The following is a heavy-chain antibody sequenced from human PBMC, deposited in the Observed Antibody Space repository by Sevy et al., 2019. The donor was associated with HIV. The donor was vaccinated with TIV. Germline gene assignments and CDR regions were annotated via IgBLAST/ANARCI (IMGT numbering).Heavy chain of an antibody. V-gene: IGHV3-23*01. CDR1: GFTFSSYA. D-gene: IGHD3-10*01. Sequence: GGSLRLSCAASGFTFSSYAMNWVRQAPGKGLEWVSAISGSGGSTYYADSVKGRFTISRDNSKNTLYLQMNSLRAEDTAVYYCAKSSYYGSGSYFYFDYWGQGTLVTVSS. CDR3: AKSSYYGSGSYFYFDY. CDR2: ISGSGGST. J-gene: IGHJ4*02.